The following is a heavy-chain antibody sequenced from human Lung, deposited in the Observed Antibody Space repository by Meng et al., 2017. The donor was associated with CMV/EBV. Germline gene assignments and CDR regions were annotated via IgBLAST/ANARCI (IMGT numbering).Heavy chain of an antibody. CDR1: GGTFRSYT. Sequence: SVNVSCKASGGTFRSYTISWVRQAPGQGLEWMGRIIPILGIANYAQKFQGRVTITADKSTSTAYMELRSLRSDDTAVYYCSRDSSGDSSPGDYYCYGMDVWGQGTXVTVSS. J-gene: IGHJ6*02. V-gene: IGHV1-69*04. CDR2: IIPILGIA. CDR3: SRDSSGDSSPGDYYCYGMDV. D-gene: IGHD3-22*01.